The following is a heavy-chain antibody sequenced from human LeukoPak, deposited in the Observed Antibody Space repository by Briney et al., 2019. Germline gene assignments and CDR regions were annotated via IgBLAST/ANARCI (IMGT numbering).Heavy chain of an antibody. Sequence: ASVKVSCTASGYTFSDYAIHWVRQAPGQRLEWMGWINVGNGNTKYSQKFQGRVTITRDTSASTAYMELSSLRSEDTAVYYCARGRGGATVGYFDYWGQGALVTVSS. CDR1: GYTFSDYA. CDR2: INVGNGNT. CDR3: ARGRGGATVGYFDY. V-gene: IGHV1-3*01. J-gene: IGHJ4*02. D-gene: IGHD4-23*01.